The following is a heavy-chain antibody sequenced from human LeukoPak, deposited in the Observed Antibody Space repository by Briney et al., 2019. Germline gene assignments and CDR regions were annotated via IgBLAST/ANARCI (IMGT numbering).Heavy chain of an antibody. CDR1: GYSFTSYW. CDR2: FYPCDSDT. CDR3: ARTYYYDSSGYYAFDI. Sequence: GESLKISCKGSGYSFTSYWIGWVRQMPGKGLEWMGIFYPCDSDTRYSPSFQGQVTISADKSISTAYLQWSSLKASDTAMYYCARTYYYDSSGYYAFDIWGQGTMVTVSS. D-gene: IGHD3-22*01. V-gene: IGHV5-51*01. J-gene: IGHJ3*02.